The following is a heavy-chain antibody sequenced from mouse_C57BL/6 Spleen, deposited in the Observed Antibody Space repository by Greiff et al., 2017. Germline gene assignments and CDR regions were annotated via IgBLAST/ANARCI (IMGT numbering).Heavy chain of an antibody. J-gene: IGHJ1*03. CDR2: INPGSGGT. CDR1: GYAFTNYL. CDR3: AREGFRYFDV. Sequence: QVQLQQSGAELVRPGTSVKVSCKASGYAFTNYLIEWVKQRPGQGLEWIGVINPGSGGTNYNEKFKGKATLTADKSSSTAYMQLSSLTSGDSAVYFCAREGFRYFDVWGTGTTVTVSS. V-gene: IGHV1-54*01.